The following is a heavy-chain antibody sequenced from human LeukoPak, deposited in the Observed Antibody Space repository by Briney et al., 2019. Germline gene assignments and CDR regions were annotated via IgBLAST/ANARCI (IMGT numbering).Heavy chain of an antibody. CDR1: GFTFSSYW. J-gene: IGHJ6*02. CDR3: MDV. V-gene: IGHV3-74*01. Sequence: GGSLRLSCVASGFTFSSYWMHWVRQDPRKGLVWVSRINGDGRNINYADSVRGRFTISRDISANDCTRDLMDYDVSTGLHHYYMDVWGQGTTVTVSS. CDR2: INGDGRNI. D-gene: IGHD3-9*01.